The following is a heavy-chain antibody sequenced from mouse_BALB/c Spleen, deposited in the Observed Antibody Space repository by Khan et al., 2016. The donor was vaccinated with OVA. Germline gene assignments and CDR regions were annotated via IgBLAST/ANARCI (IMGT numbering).Heavy chain of an antibody. J-gene: IGHJ3*01. Sequence: EVQGVESGGGLVKPGGSLKLSCAASGFTFSTYAMSWVRQTPERRLEWVATVNSDGDYTFYPDNVTGRFTISRDNAKKTLYVQMSSLRSEDTAMYYCARSAYGNFAYWGQGTLVTVSA. CDR2: VNSDGDYT. CDR1: GFTFSTYA. V-gene: IGHV5-9-3*01. CDR3: ARSAYGNFAY. D-gene: IGHD2-1*01.